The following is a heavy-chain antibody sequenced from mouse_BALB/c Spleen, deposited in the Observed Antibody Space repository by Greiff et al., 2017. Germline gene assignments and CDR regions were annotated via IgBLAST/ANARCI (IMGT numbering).Heavy chain of an antibody. J-gene: IGHJ2*01. V-gene: IGHV5-6-5*01. CDR3: ARGSDDGYPFDY. D-gene: IGHD1-2*01. Sequence: DVKLQESGGGLVKPGGSLKLSCAASGFTFSSYAMSWVRQTPEKRLEWVASISSGGSTYYPDSVKGRFTISRDNARNILYLQMSSLRSEDTAMYYCARGSDDGYPFDYWGQGTTLTVSS. CDR2: ISSGGST. CDR1: GFTFSSYA.